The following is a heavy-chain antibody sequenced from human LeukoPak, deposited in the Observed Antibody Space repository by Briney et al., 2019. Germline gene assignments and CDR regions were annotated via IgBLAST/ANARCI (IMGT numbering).Heavy chain of an antibody. CDR2: IIPIFGTA. CDR1: GYTFTSYG. CDR3: ARVTGSTSLP. J-gene: IGHJ4*02. V-gene: IGHV1-69*13. D-gene: IGHD2-2*01. Sequence: SVKVSCKASGYTFTSYGISWVRQAPGQGLEWMGGIIPIFGTANYAQKFQGRVTITADESTSTAYMELSSLRSEDTAVYYCARVTGSTSLPWGQGTLVTVSS.